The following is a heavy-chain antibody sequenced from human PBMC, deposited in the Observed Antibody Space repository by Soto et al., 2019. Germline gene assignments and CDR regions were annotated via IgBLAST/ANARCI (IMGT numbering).Heavy chain of an antibody. Sequence: GGSLRLSCAASGFTFSSYSMNWVRQAPGKGLEWVSYISSSSSTIYYADSVKGRFTISSDNAKNSLYLQMNSLRDEDTAVYYCARGRTTYYSHTEFDYWGQGTLVTVSS. D-gene: IGHD2-21*01. CDR3: ARGRTTYYSHTEFDY. CDR1: GFTFSSYS. V-gene: IGHV3-48*02. J-gene: IGHJ4*02. CDR2: ISSSSSTI.